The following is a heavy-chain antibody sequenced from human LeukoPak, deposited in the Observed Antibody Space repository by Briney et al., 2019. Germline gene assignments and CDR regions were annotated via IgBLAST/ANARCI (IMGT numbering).Heavy chain of an antibody. Sequence: GASVKVSCKASGYTFTGYIMHWVRQAPGQGLEWMGWINPNSGDTKYTQKFQGRVTLTRDTSISTAYMGLNRLRSDDTAVYYCARDLVDTAMWEFDYWGQGTLVTVSS. CDR2: INPNSGDT. J-gene: IGHJ4*02. CDR3: ARDLVDTAMWEFDY. D-gene: IGHD5-18*01. CDR1: GYTFTGYI. V-gene: IGHV1-2*02.